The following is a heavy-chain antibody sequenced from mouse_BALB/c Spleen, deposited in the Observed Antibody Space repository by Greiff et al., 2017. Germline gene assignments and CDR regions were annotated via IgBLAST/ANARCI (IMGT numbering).Heavy chain of an antibody. V-gene: IGHV3-2*02. Sequence: EVMLVESGPGLVKPSQSLSLTCTVTGYSITSDYAWNWIRQFPGNKLEWMGYISYSGSTSYNPSLKSRISITRDTSKNQFFLQLNSVTTEDTATYYCARPFLYRGFAYWGQGTLVTVSA. CDR1: GYSITSDYA. CDR3: ARPFLYRGFAY. J-gene: IGHJ3*01. D-gene: IGHD2-14*01. CDR2: ISYSGST.